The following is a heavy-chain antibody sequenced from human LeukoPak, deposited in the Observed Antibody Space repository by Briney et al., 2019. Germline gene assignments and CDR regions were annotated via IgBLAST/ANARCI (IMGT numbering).Heavy chain of an antibody. D-gene: IGHD6-13*01. Sequence: SETLSLTCTVSGVSMSNYYWSWIRQTAAKGLEWIGRIYPSGTTYYNPSLKGRVTMSIDTSKNQFSLRVNSVTAADTAVYYCARGSKGSREWGQGTLVTVSS. CDR1: GVSMSNYY. CDR2: IYPSGTT. V-gene: IGHV4-4*07. CDR3: ARGSKGSRE. J-gene: IGHJ4*02.